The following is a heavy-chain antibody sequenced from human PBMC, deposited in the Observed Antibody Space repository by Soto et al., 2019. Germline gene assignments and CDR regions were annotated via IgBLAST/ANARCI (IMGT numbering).Heavy chain of an antibody. D-gene: IGHD3-10*01. CDR2: IIPIFGTA. J-gene: IGHJ6*02. CDR1: GGTFSSYA. CDR3: ATYGSGSYYLSYYYYGMDV. Sequence: SVKVSCKASGGTFSSYAISWARQAPGQGLEWMGGIIPIFGTANYAQKFQGGVTITADESTSTAYMELSSLRSEDTAVYYCATYGSGSYYLSYYYYGMDVWGQGTTVTVSS. V-gene: IGHV1-69*13.